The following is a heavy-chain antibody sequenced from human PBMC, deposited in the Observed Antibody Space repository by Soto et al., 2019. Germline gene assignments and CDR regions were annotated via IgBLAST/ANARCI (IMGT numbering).Heavy chain of an antibody. CDR3: VTISQSRPEVVNDVSAI. J-gene: IGHJ3*02. D-gene: IGHD2-2*01. V-gene: IGHV3-23*01. CDR2: ISGSGGTT. Sequence: EVQLLESGGGLEQPGGSLRLSCIASGLTFRNYPMSWVRQVPGKGLEWVAGISGSGGTTYYADSVKGRFTISSDNSKDKVFLTTNSLRVEDMAVYYCVTISQSRPEVVNDVSAIWAQGTMVSVSS. CDR1: GLTFRNYP.